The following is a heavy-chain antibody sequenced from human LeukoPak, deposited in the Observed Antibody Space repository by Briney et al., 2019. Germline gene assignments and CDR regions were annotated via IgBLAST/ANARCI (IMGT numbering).Heavy chain of an antibody. Sequence: TSETLSLTCTGSGDSISTYYWSWIRQPAGKGLEWIGRIYTSGSTNYNPSLKSRVTISVDTSKNQFSLKLSSVTAADTAVYYCARVVAARRAGWFYYYYYMDVWGKGTTVTVSS. V-gene: IGHV4-4*07. J-gene: IGHJ6*03. CDR1: GDSISTYY. CDR3: ARVVAARRAGWFYYYYYMDV. D-gene: IGHD6-6*01. CDR2: IYTSGST.